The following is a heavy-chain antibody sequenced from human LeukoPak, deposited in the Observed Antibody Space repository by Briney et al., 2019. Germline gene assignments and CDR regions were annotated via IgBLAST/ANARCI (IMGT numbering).Heavy chain of an antibody. Sequence: GGSLRLSCAASGFTFSSYAMSWVRQAPGKGLEWVSAISGSGGSTYYADSVKGRFTISRDNSKNTLCLQINSLRAEDTAVYYCAKASAMIVVVSKHFDYWGQGTLVTVSS. V-gene: IGHV3-23*01. CDR2: ISGSGGST. J-gene: IGHJ4*02. D-gene: IGHD3-22*01. CDR1: GFTFSSYA. CDR3: AKASAMIVVVSKHFDY.